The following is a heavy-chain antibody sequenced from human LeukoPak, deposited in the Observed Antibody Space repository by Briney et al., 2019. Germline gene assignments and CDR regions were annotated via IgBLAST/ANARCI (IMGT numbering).Heavy chain of an antibody. J-gene: IGHJ5*02. Sequence: ASVKVSCKASGYTFSGHYMHWLRQAPGQGLEWMGWINPSDGTKYAQKFQGRVTMTRDTSISTAYMELSRLRSDDTAVYYCARDAERWYLLNWFDPWGQGTLVTVSS. CDR3: ARDAERWYLLNWFDP. D-gene: IGHD4-23*01. CDR1: GYTFSGHY. V-gene: IGHV1-2*02. CDR2: INPSDGT.